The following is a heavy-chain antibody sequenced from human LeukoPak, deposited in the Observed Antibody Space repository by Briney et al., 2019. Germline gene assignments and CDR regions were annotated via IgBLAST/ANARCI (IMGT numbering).Heavy chain of an antibody. CDR1: GFTFTTFW. CDR2: ISLSSSAI. Sequence: GGSLRLSCATSGFTFTTFWMHWVRQAPGKGLEWISYISLSSSAIYYADSVEGRFTISRDNGKNSLFLQMNSLRAEDTAVYYCAREVYYGSGRRFDYWGQGTLVTVSS. CDR3: AREVYYGSGRRFDY. V-gene: IGHV3-48*01. D-gene: IGHD3-10*01. J-gene: IGHJ4*02.